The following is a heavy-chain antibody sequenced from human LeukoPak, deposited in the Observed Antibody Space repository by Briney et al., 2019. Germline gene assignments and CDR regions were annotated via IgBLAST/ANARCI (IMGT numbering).Heavy chain of an antibody. CDR3: ARNNGMDV. CDR2: VNRDGGEA. CDR1: GFTLSNHW. Sequence: GGSLRLSCAASGFTLSNHWMTWVRQVPGRGPEWVANVNRDGGEAYYLDSVKGQFTISKDNAKNSLYLQMNSLRAEDTALYHCARNNGMDVWGQGTTVIVSS. J-gene: IGHJ6*02. V-gene: IGHV3-7*03.